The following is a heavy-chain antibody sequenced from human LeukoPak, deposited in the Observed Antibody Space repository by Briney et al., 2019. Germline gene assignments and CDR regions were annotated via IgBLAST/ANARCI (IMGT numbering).Heavy chain of an antibody. V-gene: IGHV3-21*01. D-gene: IGHD2-15*01. Sequence: GGSLRLSCAASGFTFSSYNMNWVRQAPGKGLEWVSSISSSSSYIYYADSVKGRFTISRDNAKNSLYLQMNSLRAEDTAVYYCARDPGKYCSGGSCYGLNDYWGQGTLVTVSS. CDR2: ISSSSSYI. CDR3: ARDPGKYCSGGSCYGLNDY. CDR1: GFTFSSYN. J-gene: IGHJ4*02.